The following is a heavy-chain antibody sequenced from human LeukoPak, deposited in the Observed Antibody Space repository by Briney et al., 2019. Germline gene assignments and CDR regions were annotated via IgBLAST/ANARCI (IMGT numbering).Heavy chain of an antibody. Sequence: GGSLRLSCAASGFTFSSYAMSWVRQAPGKGLEWVSAISGSGGSTYYADSVKGRFTISRHNSKNTLYLQMNSLRAEDTAVYYCAKVPVLLWFGESQTDWGQGTLVTVSS. J-gene: IGHJ4*02. D-gene: IGHD3-10*01. CDR2: ISGSGGST. CDR3: AKVPVLLWFGESQTD. V-gene: IGHV3-23*01. CDR1: GFTFSSYA.